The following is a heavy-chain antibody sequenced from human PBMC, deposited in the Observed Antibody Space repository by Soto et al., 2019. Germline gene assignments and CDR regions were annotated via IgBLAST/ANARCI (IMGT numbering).Heavy chain of an antibody. CDR1: GDTLIHYG. CDR2: TTAILGTR. J-gene: IGHJ4*02. V-gene: IGHV1-69*01. Sequence: SVKVSCKPSGDTLIHYGVSWVRQVPGKGLEWMGGTTAILGTRDYAQKFQGRMTITSDESTTTSYMELNSLTSDDTAVYYCARGGVTVRTFDYWGQGTLVTVSS. D-gene: IGHD3-3*01. CDR3: ARGGVTVRTFDY.